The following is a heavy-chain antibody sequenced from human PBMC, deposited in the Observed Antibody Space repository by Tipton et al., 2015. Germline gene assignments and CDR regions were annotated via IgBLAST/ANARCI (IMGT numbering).Heavy chain of an antibody. CDR3: ARYPYYYGMDM. Sequence: SLRLSCAASGFSVRSNDMNWVRQAPGQGLEWVSFISTEGTTIYADSVKGRFTISRDTSKNTLYLQMHNLGVDDTAVYYCARYPYYYGMDMWGQGTTVTVSS. V-gene: IGHV3-53*01. CDR2: ISTEGTT. CDR1: GFSVRSND. J-gene: IGHJ6*02.